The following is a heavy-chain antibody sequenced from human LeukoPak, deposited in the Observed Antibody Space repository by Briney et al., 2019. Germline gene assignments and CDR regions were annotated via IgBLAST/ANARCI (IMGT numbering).Heavy chain of an antibody. CDR1: GYTFTGYY. CDR3: ARDWPARGYSYDYYFDY. J-gene: IGHJ4*02. Sequence: GASVKVSCKASGYTFTGYYIHWVRQAPGQGLEWMGWINPHSGGTNYAQKFQGRVTMTRDTSISTVYMELSRLRSDDTAVYYCARDWPARGYSYDYYFDYWGQGTPVTVSS. D-gene: IGHD5-18*01. CDR2: INPHSGGT. V-gene: IGHV1-2*02.